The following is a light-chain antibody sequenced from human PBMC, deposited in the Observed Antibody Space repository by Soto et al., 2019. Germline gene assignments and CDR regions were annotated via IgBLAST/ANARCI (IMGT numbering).Light chain of an antibody. Sequence: QSVLTQPPSVSGAPGQRVTISCTGSSSNIGAGYDVHWYQQPPGTAPKLLIYGNSNRPSGVPDRFSGSKSGTSASLAITGLQAEDEADYYCQSYDSSLIYVFGTGTKVTVL. CDR2: GNS. J-gene: IGLJ1*01. CDR3: QSYDSSLIYV. V-gene: IGLV1-40*01. CDR1: SSNIGAGYD.